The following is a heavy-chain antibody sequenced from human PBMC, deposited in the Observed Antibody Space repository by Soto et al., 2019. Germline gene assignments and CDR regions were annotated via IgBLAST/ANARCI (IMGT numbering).Heavy chain of an antibody. Sequence: GGSLRLSCAASGFTFSSYAMHWVRQAPGKGLEWVAVISYDGSNKYYADSVKGRFTISRDNSKDTLYLQMNSLRAEDTAVYYCAREVGTGSSYYYYYGMAVWGQGTTVTVSS. CDR1: GFTFSSYA. CDR3: AREVGTGSSYYYYYGMAV. V-gene: IGHV3-30-3*01. J-gene: IGHJ6*02. D-gene: IGHD6-6*01. CDR2: ISYDGSNK.